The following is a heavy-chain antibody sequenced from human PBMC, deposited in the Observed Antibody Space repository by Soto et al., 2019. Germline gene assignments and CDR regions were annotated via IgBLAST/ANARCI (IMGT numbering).Heavy chain of an antibody. J-gene: IGHJ4*02. CDR2: ITPKFGTA. CDR3: ARQFVYESSGYYYAY. V-gene: IGHV1-69*13. Sequence: SVKVSCKASGCTFSRYTISWVRQAPGQGLEWMGGITPKFGTANYAQKLQGRVTIAADESTSTAYMELSSLRSEDTAVYYCARQFVYESSGYYYAYWGQGPVFTFSS. D-gene: IGHD3-22*01. CDR1: GCTFSRYT.